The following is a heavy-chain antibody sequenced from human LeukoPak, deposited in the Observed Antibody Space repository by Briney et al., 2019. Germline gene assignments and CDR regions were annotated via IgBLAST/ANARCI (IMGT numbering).Heavy chain of an antibody. V-gene: IGHV3-48*03. D-gene: IGHD3-10*02. Sequence: GGSLRLSCAASGFPFSAYAMSWVRQAPGKGLEWVSYISSSGSTIYYADSVKGRFTISRDNAKNSLYLQMNSLRAEDTAVYYCAELGITMIGGVWGKGTTVTISS. CDR3: AELGITMIGGV. CDR2: ISSSGSTI. J-gene: IGHJ6*04. CDR1: GFPFSAYA.